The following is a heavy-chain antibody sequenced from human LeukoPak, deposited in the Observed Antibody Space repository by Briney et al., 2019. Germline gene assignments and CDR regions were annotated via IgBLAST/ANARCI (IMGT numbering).Heavy chain of an antibody. CDR3: ATTGVRRDNWFDP. Sequence: GGSLRLSCAASGFTVSSNYLSWVRQARGKGLEWVLHTSEDTSIIHYADSVKGRFTISRDNAKNSLYLQMSSLRVVDTAVYYCATTGVRRDNWFDPWGQGTLVTVSS. J-gene: IGHJ5*02. D-gene: IGHD3-10*01. V-gene: IGHV3-48*01. CDR1: GFTVSSNY. CDR2: TSEDTSII.